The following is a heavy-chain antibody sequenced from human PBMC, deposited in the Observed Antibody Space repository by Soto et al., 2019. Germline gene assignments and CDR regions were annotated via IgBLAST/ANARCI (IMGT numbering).Heavy chain of an antibody. CDR1: GARLSSYY. CDR3: GSVRPSGYVLS. V-gene: IGHV4-59*01. D-gene: IGHD6-25*01. Sequence: ETLSLACTVSGARLSSYYWTWIRQSPGKGLEWIGYVYFSGNTNYNPSLKSRVTISIDTSKNEFSLRLASVTAADTAFYYCGSVRPSGYVLSWGQGTLVTVS. J-gene: IGHJ5*02. CDR2: VYFSGNT.